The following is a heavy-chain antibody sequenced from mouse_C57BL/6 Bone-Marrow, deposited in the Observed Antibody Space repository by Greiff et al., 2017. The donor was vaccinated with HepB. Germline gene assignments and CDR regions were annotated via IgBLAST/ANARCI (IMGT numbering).Heavy chain of an antibody. CDR2: INPNNGGT. CDR1: GYTFTDYY. V-gene: IGHV1-26*01. CDR3: ARLRRYYFDY. Sequence: EVQLQQSGPELVKPGASVKISCKASGYTFTDYYMNWVKQSHGKSLEWIGDINPNNGGTSYNQKFKGKATLTVDKSSSTAYMELRSLTSEDSAVYYCARLRRYYFDYWGQGTTLTVSS. J-gene: IGHJ2*01. D-gene: IGHD1-1*01.